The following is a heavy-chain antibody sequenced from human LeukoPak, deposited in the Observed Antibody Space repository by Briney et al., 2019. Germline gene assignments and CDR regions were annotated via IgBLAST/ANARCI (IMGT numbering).Heavy chain of an antibody. CDR1: GYTFTGYY. V-gene: IGHV1-2*04. Sequence: ASVKVSCKASGYTFTGYYMHWVRQAPGQGLEWMGWINPNSGGTNYAQKFQGWVTMTRDTSTSTVYMELSSLRSEDTAVYYCARDQGSSGWSHWDYWGQGTLVTVSS. J-gene: IGHJ4*02. CDR2: INPNSGGT. D-gene: IGHD6-19*01. CDR3: ARDQGSSGWSHWDY.